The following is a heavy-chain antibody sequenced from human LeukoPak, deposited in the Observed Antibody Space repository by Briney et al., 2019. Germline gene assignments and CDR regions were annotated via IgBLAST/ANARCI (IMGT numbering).Heavy chain of an antibody. V-gene: IGHV4-59*01. CDR2: IYYSGGT. Sequence: PSETLSLTCTVSGGSISSYYWSWIRQPPGKGLEWIGYIYYSGGTYYNPSLKSRATISVDRSKNQFSLKLSSVTAADTAVYYCAGDSSGYYYGPNDYWGQGTLVTVSS. D-gene: IGHD3-22*01. J-gene: IGHJ4*02. CDR1: GGSISSYY. CDR3: AGDSSGYYYGPNDY.